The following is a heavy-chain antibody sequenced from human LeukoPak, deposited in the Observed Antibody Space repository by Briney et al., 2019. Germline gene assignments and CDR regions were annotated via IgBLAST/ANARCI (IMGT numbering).Heavy chain of an antibody. J-gene: IGHJ4*02. V-gene: IGHV3-30-3*01. CDR3: ARGSRDYYDSRGYSYFFNY. Sequence: GGSLRLSCAASGFTFSSYAMQWVRQAPGKALEWVVVISYDGSNKYYADSVKGRFTISRDNSKNTLYLQMNSLRAEDSAVYYCARGSRDYYDSRGYSYFFNYWGQRTLVTVSS. CDR2: ISYDGSNK. D-gene: IGHD3-22*01. CDR1: GFTFSSYA.